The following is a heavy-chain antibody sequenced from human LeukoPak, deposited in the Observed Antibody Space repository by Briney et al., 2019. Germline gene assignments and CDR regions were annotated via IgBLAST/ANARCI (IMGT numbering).Heavy chain of an antibody. CDR1: GYTFTSYG. V-gene: IGHV1-3*01. CDR3: ARDRIPDYGDLNWFDP. J-gene: IGHJ5*02. D-gene: IGHD4-17*01. CDR2: INAGNGNT. Sequence: ASVKVSCKASGYTFTSYGMHWVRQAPGQRLEWMGWINAGNGNTKYSQKFQGRVTITADESTSTAHMELSSLRSEDTAVYYCARDRIPDYGDLNWFDPWGQGTLVTVSS.